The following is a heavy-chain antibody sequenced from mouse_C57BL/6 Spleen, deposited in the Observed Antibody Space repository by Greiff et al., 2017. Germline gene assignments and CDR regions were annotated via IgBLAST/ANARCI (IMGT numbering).Heavy chain of an antibody. V-gene: IGHV3-6*01. CDR3: ARDLWTLGYAMDY. D-gene: IGHD1-1*02. Sequence: EVKLMESGPGLVKPSQSLSLTCSVTGYSITSGYYWNWIRQFPGNKLEWMGYISYDGSNNYNPSLKNRISITRDTSKNQFFLKLNSVTTEDTATYYCARDLWTLGYAMDYWGQGTSVTVSS. CDR2: ISYDGSN. J-gene: IGHJ4*01. CDR1: GYSITSGYY.